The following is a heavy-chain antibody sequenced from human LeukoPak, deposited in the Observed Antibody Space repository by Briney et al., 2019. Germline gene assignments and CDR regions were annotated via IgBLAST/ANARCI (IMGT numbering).Heavy chain of an antibody. Sequence: NPSETLSLTCAVYGGSFSGYYWSWIRQPPGKGLEWIGEINHSGSTNYNPSLKSRVTISVDTSKNQFSLKLISVTAADTAVYYCARDYSAYCGGDCSDGDAFDIWGQGTMVTVSS. J-gene: IGHJ3*02. CDR2: INHSGST. CDR1: GGSFSGYY. V-gene: IGHV4-34*01. CDR3: ARDYSAYCGGDCSDGDAFDI. D-gene: IGHD2-21*02.